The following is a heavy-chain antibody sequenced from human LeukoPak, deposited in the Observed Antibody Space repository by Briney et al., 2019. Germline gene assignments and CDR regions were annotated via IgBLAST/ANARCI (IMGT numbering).Heavy chain of an antibody. Sequence: ASVKVSCKASGYTFTGYYMHWVRQAPGQGLEWMGWINPNSGGTNYAQKFQGRVTMTRDTSTSTAYMELSRLRSDDTAVYYCASVLSGENAFDIWGQGTMVTVSS. J-gene: IGHJ3*02. CDR2: INPNSGGT. CDR1: GYTFTGYY. CDR3: ASVLSGENAFDI. D-gene: IGHD1-26*01. V-gene: IGHV1-2*02.